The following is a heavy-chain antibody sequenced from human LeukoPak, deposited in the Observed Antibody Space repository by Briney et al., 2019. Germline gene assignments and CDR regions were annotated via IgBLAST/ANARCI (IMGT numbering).Heavy chain of an antibody. CDR3: ARDLKGATIYYYYYMDV. D-gene: IGHD5-12*01. CDR2: ISSSSSYI. CDR1: GFTFSSYS. V-gene: IGHV3-21*01. Sequence: GGSLRLSCAASGFTFSSYSMNWVRQAPGKRLEWVSSISSSSSYIYYADSVKGRFTISRDNAKNSLYLQMNSLRAEDTAVYYCARDLKGATIYYYYYMDVWGKGTTVTVSS. J-gene: IGHJ6*03.